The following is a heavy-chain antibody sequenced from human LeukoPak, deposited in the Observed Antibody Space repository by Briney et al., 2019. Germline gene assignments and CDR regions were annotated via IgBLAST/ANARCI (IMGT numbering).Heavy chain of an antibody. J-gene: IGHJ3*02. CDR2: IYSAGAT. D-gene: IGHD1-26*01. CDR3: ARIERERLVRAFDI. CDR1: GFTVSDNY. Sequence: PGGSLRLSCAASGFTVSDNYMTWVRQAPGKGLEWVSSIYSAGATHYAESVKGRFTISRDNSKNTLYLQMNSLRAEDMAVYYCARIERERLVRAFDIWGQGTMVTVSS. V-gene: IGHV3-53*01.